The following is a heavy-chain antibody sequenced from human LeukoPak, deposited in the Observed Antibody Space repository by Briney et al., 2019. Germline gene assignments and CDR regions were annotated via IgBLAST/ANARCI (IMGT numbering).Heavy chain of an antibody. J-gene: IGHJ4*02. CDR2: ISYDGSNK. CDR3: ARDQYSYAHAAH. CDR1: GFTFRNYG. Sequence: GGSLRLSCAASGFTFRNYGMHWVRQAPGKGLDWVAVISYDGSNKYYADSVKGRFTISRDNSKNTLHLQMNSLRAEDTAVYYCARDQYSYAHAAHWGQGTLVTVSS. D-gene: IGHD5-18*01. V-gene: IGHV3-30*03.